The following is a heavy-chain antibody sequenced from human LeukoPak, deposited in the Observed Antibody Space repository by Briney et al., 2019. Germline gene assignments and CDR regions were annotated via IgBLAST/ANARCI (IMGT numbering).Heavy chain of an antibody. V-gene: IGHV3-48*04. CDR1: GFTFSSYS. CDR2: ISSSSTTI. J-gene: IGHJ4*02. Sequence: GGSLRPSCAASGFTFSSYSMNWVRQAPGKGLEWVSYISSSSTTIYYADSVKGRFTISRDNAKNSLYLQMSSLRVEDTAVYYCARDPDYWGQGTLVAVSS. CDR3: ARDPDY.